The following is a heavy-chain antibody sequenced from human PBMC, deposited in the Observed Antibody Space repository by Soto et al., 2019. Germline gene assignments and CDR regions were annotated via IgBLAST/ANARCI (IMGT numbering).Heavy chain of an antibody. Sequence: PGGSLRLSCITSGFTFCDYWMTWARQAPGKGLEWVASIKQDGFEKYYMDSVKGRFSISRDYVTKSLHLQMNSLRAEDTAVYYCARDTNYNSWTGYAFFDYWGQGTLVTVSS. J-gene: IGHJ4*02. CDR2: IKQDGFEK. D-gene: IGHD3-3*01. CDR1: GFTFCDYW. CDR3: ARDTNYNSWTGYAFFDY. V-gene: IGHV3-7*01.